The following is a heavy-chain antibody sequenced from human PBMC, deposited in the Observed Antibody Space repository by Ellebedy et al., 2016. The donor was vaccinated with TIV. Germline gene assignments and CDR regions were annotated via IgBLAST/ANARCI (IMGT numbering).Heavy chain of an antibody. J-gene: IGHJ4*02. Sequence: GGSLRLXXAASGFTFSMFTMNWVRQAPGKGLEWVSSISDSGSYIYYADSVKGRFTISRDNAQNSLYLQMNSLRAEDTAVYYCARPDTGYCSSTSCFLDLDYWGQGTLVTVSS. CDR2: ISDSGSYI. CDR3: ARPDTGYCSSTSCFLDLDY. CDR1: GFTFSMFT. D-gene: IGHD2-2*01. V-gene: IGHV3-21*01.